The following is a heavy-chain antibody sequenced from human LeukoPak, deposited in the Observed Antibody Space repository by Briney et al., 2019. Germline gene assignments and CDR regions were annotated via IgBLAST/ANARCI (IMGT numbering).Heavy chain of an antibody. D-gene: IGHD1-26*01. CDR3: ARGGGSYYQDY. J-gene: IGHJ4*02. V-gene: IGHV4-34*01. CDR1: GGSFSGYY. CDR2: INHSGST. Sequence: PSETLSLTCAVYGGSFSGYYWTWIRQTPGKGLEWIGEINHSGSTNYNPSLKSRVTISVDTSKNQFSLELSSVTAADTAVYYCARGGGSYYQDYWGQGTLVTVSS.